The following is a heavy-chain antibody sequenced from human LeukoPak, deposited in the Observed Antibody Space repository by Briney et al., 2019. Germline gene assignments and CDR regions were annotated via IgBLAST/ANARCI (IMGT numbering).Heavy chain of an antibody. Sequence: ASVKVSCKASGYTFTCYYMHWVRQAPGQGLEWMGWINPNSGGTNYAQKFQGRVTMTRDTSISTAYMELSRLRSDDTAVYYCARVRVPAAIITGFDAFDIWGQGTMVTVSS. D-gene: IGHD2-2*02. J-gene: IGHJ3*02. CDR2: INPNSGGT. V-gene: IGHV1-2*02. CDR3: ARVRVPAAIITGFDAFDI. CDR1: GYTFTCYY.